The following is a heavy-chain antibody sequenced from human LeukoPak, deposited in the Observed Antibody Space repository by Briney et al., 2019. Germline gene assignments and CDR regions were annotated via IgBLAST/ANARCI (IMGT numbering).Heavy chain of an antibody. J-gene: IGHJ5*02. Sequence: GGSLRLSCAASGVTLSPYGMHWVRQAPGKGLEWVAVISYEGGTQHYADSVKGRFIISRDNPRNTLYLQMNILRTEDTAVYYCAKEGAPQVSTWYDLWGQGTQVIVSS. D-gene: IGHD3-16*01. CDR2: ISYEGGTQ. CDR1: GVTLSPYG. CDR3: AKEGAPQVSTWYDL. V-gene: IGHV3-30*18.